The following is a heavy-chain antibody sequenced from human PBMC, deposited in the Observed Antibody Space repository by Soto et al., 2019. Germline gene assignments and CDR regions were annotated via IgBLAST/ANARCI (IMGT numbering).Heavy chain of an antibody. CDR1: GFTFSNAW. V-gene: IGHV3-15*01. CDR2: IKSKTDGGTT. CDR3: TTVPDFWSGYYSDY. Sequence: EVQLVESGGGLVKPGGSLRLSCAASGFTFSNAWMSWVRQAPGKGLEWVGRIKSKTDGGTTDYAAPVKGRFTISRDDSKNTLYLQMNSLKTEDTAVYYCTTVPDFWSGYYSDYWGQGTLVTVSS. D-gene: IGHD3-3*01. J-gene: IGHJ4*02.